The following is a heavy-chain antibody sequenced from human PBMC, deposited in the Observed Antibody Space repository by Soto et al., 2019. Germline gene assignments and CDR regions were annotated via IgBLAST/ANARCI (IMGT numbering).Heavy chain of an antibody. V-gene: IGHV3-13*01. J-gene: IGHJ4*02. CDR1: GFTFSSYD. D-gene: IGHD6-6*01. CDR3: AIAARGRGPFDY. CDR2: IGTAGDT. Sequence: EVQLVESGGGLVQPGGSLRLSCAASGFTFSSYDMHWVRQATGKGLEWVSAIGTAGDTYYPGSVKGRFTISRENAKNSLYLHMNSLRAGDTAVYYCAIAARGRGPFDYWGQGTLVTVSS.